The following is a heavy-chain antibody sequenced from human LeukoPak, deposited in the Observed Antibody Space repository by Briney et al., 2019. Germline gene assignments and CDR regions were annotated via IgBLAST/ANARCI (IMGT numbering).Heavy chain of an antibody. CDR1: GYTFTGYY. J-gene: IGHJ4*02. Sequence: GASVKVSCKASGYTFTGYYMHWVRQAPGQGLEWMGWINPNSGGTNYAQKFQGRVTMTRDTSINTAYMELSRLRSDDTAVYYCAREEVGAHRGFDYWGQGTLVTVSS. V-gene: IGHV1-2*02. CDR2: INPNSGGT. D-gene: IGHD1-26*01. CDR3: AREEVGAHRGFDY.